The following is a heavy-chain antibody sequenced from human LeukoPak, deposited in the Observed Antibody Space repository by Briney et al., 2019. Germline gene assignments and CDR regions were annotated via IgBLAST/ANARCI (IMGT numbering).Heavy chain of an antibody. D-gene: IGHD3-3*01. J-gene: IGHJ3*02. Sequence: GESLKISCQASEYSFTNYWIAWVRQMPGKGLEWMGIIYPDDSDTRYSPSFQGQVTISADKSISTAYLQWSSLKASDTAMYYCASTKINDFWSGYSNAFDIWGQGTMVTVSS. CDR1: EYSFTNYW. CDR3: ASTKINDFWSGYSNAFDI. CDR2: IYPDDSDT. V-gene: IGHV5-51*01.